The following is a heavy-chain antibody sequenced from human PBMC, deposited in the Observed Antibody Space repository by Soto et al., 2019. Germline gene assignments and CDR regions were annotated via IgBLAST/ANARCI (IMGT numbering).Heavy chain of an antibody. Sequence: QVQLQESGPGLVKPSETLSLTCTVSGGSINTYYWNWLRQPPGKGLEWIAYIYYNGNTDSNPSLEGRVTISLDTPKNQLSLELSSVTAADTAVYYCARGYHGYSYANFDYWGQGSLVTVSS. CDR3: ARGYHGYSYANFDY. D-gene: IGHD5-18*01. J-gene: IGHJ4*02. CDR2: IYYNGNT. CDR1: GGSINTYY. V-gene: IGHV4-59*01.